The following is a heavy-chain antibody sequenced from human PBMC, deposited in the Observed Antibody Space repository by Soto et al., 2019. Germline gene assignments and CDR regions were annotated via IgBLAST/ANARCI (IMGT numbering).Heavy chain of an antibody. V-gene: IGHV1-69*02. J-gene: IGHJ6*02. CDR2: IIPILGIA. D-gene: IGHD5-12*01. CDR1: GGTFSSYT. CDR3: ASGGYDSQGYYYGMDV. Sequence: QVQLVQSGAEVKKPGSSVKVSCKASGGTFSSYTISWVRQAPGQGLEWMGRIIPILGIANYAQKFQGRVTITADKSTSTAYMELSSLRSEDTAVYYCASGGYDSQGYYYGMDVWGQGTTVTVSS.